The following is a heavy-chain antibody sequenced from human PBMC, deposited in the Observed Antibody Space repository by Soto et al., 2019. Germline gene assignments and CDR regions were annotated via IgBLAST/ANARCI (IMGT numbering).Heavy chain of an antibody. D-gene: IGHD5-12*01. CDR2: INPSGGST. CDR3: AREGVAPSYYFGMVV. Sequence: ASVKVSCKASGYTFTSYYMRWVRQAPGQGLEWMGIINPSGGSTSYAQKFQGRVTMTRDTSTSTVYMELSSLRSEDTAVYYCAREGVAPSYYFGMVVWGQGTPVTVSS. CDR1: GYTFTSYY. V-gene: IGHV1-46*01. J-gene: IGHJ6*02.